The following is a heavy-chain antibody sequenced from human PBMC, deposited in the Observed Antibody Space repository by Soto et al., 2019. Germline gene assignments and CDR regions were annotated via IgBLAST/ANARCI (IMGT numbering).Heavy chain of an antibody. J-gene: IGHJ4*02. D-gene: IGHD3-22*01. CDR3: ETMYGYYYLSSGYHVY. V-gene: IGHV3-9*01. CDR2: ISWNSGSI. Sequence: SLRLSCAASGFTFDAYAMHWVRQAPGKGLEWVSGISWNSGSIGYADSVKGRFTISRDNAKNSLYLQRNSLRAEDTALIYCETMYGYYYLSSGYHVYWGEGTLVTVSS. CDR1: GFTFDAYA.